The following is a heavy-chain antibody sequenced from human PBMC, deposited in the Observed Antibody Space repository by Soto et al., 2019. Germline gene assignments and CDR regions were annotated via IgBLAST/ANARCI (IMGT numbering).Heavy chain of an antibody. CDR2: ISGSGGNT. D-gene: IGHD3-16*01. V-gene: IGHV3-23*01. CDR3: AKGLRRLLRTQYYYGLDV. J-gene: IGHJ6*02. Sequence: GGSLSLSCAASGFTFSPYARTWVRQAPGKGLEWVSSISGSGGNTNYADSVKGRFTVSRDNSKRTLSLQMNSLTEEDTAIYYCAKGLRRLLRTQYYYGLDVWGRGTTVTVYS. CDR1: GFTFSPYA.